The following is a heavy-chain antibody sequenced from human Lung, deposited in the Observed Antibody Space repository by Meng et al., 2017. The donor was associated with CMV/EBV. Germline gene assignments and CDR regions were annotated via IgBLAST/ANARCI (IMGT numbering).Heavy chain of an antibody. Sequence: GGSLRLXCAASGFTFSNAWMNWVRQAPGKGLEWVSYINKNGFNIEYADSVKGRFTISRDNAKNSLYLQLNSLRAEDTAIYYCARNTLSYYGMDVWGQGNTVNGAS. CDR2: INKNGFNI. D-gene: IGHD1/OR15-1a*01. CDR1: GFTFSNAW. CDR3: ARNTLSYYGMDV. J-gene: IGHJ6*02. V-gene: IGHV3-48*04.